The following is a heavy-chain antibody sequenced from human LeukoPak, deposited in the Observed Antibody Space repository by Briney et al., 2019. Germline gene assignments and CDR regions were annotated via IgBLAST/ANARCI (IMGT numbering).Heavy chain of an antibody. CDR2: IYYSGST. Sequence: SETLSLTCTVSGGSISSYYWSWIRQPPGKGLEWIGYIYYSGSTNYNPSLKSRVTISVDTSKNQFSLKLSSVTAADTAVYYCARASYDILTGYATFDYWGQGTLVTVSS. CDR1: GGSISSYY. J-gene: IGHJ4*02. D-gene: IGHD3-9*01. CDR3: ARASYDILTGYATFDY. V-gene: IGHV4-59*01.